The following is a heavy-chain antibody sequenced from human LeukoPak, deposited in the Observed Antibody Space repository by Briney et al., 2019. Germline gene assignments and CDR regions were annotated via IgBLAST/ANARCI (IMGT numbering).Heavy chain of an antibody. CDR1: GYSLAELS. V-gene: IGHV1-18*01. CDR3: ARDEEQWLVGGLVY. Sequence: ASVKVSCKVSGYSLAELSINWVRQAPGQGLEWMGWISPYNGNTNYAQQFQGRVTMTTDTSTSTAYMELRSLRSDDTAVYYCARDEEQWLVGGLVYWGQGTLVTVSS. D-gene: IGHD6-19*01. J-gene: IGHJ4*02. CDR2: ISPYNGNT.